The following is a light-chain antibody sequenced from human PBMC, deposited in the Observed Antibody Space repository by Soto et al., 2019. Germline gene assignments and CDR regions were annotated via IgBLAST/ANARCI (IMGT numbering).Light chain of an antibody. CDR3: NSYTRSSSVV. CDR2: DVS. CDR1: SSDVGAHNY. Sequence: QSALTQPASVSGSPGQSITISCTGTSSDVGAHNYVSWYQQHPGKAPKLMIYDVSNRPSGVSNRFSGSKSGNTASLTISGLQAEDEGDYYCNSYTRSSSVVFGGGTQLTVL. J-gene: IGLJ2*01. V-gene: IGLV2-14*03.